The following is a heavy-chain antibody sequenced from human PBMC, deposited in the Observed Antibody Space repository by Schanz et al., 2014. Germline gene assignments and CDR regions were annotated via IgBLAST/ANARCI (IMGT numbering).Heavy chain of an antibody. V-gene: IGHV4-30-2*01. Sequence: QLQLQESGSGLVKPSQTLSLTCGVSGGSISSGGSSWNWIRLPPGKGLEWIGYIYHSGSTYYNPSRKSRVTISVDRSKNQFSLKLAFVPAADTAVYYCARCLLNYDIMTGYNLSFDYWGLGTLVTVSS. D-gene: IGHD3-9*01. J-gene: IGHJ4*02. CDR3: ARCLLNYDIMTGYNLSFDY. CDR1: GGSISSGGSS. CDR2: IYHSGST.